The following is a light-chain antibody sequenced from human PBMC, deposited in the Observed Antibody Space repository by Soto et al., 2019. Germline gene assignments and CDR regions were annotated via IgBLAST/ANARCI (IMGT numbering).Light chain of an antibody. CDR1: QSVSSSY. V-gene: IGKV3-20*01. CDR3: QQYGSSPYT. CDR2: GAS. J-gene: IGKJ2*01. Sequence: ESVLTQSPGTLSLSPGERATLSCRASQSVSSSYLAWYQQKPGQAPRLLIYGASSRATGIPDRFSGSGSGTDFTLTISRREPEDCAVYYCQQYGSSPYTFGQGTKLEI.